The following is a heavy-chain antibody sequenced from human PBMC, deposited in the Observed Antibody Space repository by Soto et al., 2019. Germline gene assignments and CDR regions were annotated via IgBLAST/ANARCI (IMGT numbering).Heavy chain of an antibody. CDR3: AKALLRYFDWEFDY. CDR1: GFTFSSYA. D-gene: IGHD3-9*01. J-gene: IGHJ4*02. CDR2: ISGSGGST. Sequence: GGSLRLSCAASGFTFSSYAMSCVRQAPGKGLEWVSAISGSGGSTYYADSVKGRFTISRDNSKNTLYLQMNSLRAEDTAVYYCAKALLRYFDWEFDYWGQGTLVTVPQ. V-gene: IGHV3-23*01.